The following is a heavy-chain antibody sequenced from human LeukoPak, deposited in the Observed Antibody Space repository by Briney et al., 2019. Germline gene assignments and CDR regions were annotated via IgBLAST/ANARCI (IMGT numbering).Heavy chain of an antibody. CDR1: GFTFSDYY. V-gene: IGHV3-11*01. J-gene: IGHJ4*02. Sequence: GGSLRLSCAVSGFTFSDYYMTWIRQAPGKGLEWVSYTTNTGNTIYYADSVKGRFTISRDNAKNSLYLQMNSLRVEDTAVYYCARGLLTGVRWGQGTLVTVSS. D-gene: IGHD7-27*01. CDR2: TTNTGNTI. CDR3: ARGLLTGVR.